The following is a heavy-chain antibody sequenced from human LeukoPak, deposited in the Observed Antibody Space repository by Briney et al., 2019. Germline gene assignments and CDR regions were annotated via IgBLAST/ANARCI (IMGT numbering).Heavy chain of an antibody. V-gene: IGHV3-53*01. D-gene: IGHD3-16*01. CDR3: ARGRRCGPNDDWGGCFDS. Sequence: GGSLRLSCTASGFTFGDYAMTWVRLAPGKGLEWVSVIYKAGSTFYRDSVKGRFSISRGNSKKIVYLQMNSLRAWDTAVYYCARGRRCGPNDDWGGCFDSWGQGTLVTVYS. J-gene: IGHJ4*02. CDR2: IYKAGST. CDR1: GFTFGDYA.